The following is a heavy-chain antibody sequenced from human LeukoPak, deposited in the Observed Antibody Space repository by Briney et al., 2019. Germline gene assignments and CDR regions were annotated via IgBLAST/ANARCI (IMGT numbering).Heavy chain of an antibody. J-gene: IGHJ5*02. Sequence: GGSLRLSCAASGFTFRSYWMSWVRQAPGKGLEWVANMKLDGSEEYYVDSVKGRFTISSDNAKNSLYLQMNSLRVDDTAVYYCARWARYCSSGRCYSWFDPWGQGTLVTVPS. V-gene: IGHV3-7*01. CDR1: GFTFRSYW. CDR2: MKLDGSEE. D-gene: IGHD2-15*01. CDR3: ARWARYCSSGRCYSWFDP.